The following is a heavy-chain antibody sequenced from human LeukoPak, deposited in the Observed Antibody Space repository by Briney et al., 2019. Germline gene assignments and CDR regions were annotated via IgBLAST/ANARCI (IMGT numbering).Heavy chain of an antibody. D-gene: IGHD3-10*01. Sequence: GGSLRLPCAASGFTFSSYAMSWVHQAPGKGLEWVSAISGSGGSTYYADSVKGRFTISRDNSKNTLYLQMNSLRAEDTAVYYCAKDLGDLRYFDYWGQGTLVTVSS. CDR3: AKDLGDLRYFDY. CDR2: ISGSGGST. V-gene: IGHV3-23*01. CDR1: GFTFSSYA. J-gene: IGHJ4*02.